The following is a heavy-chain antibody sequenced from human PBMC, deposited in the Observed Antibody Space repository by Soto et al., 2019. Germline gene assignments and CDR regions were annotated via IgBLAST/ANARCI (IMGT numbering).Heavy chain of an antibody. D-gene: IGHD3-3*01. CDR3: ARDLGYDFWSGYYMDV. CDR2: IYYSGST. J-gene: IGHJ6*03. CDR1: AGSISGGGYY. Sequence: TLSLTCTVSAGSISGGGYYWSWIRQHPGKGLEWIGYIYYSGSTYYNPSLKSRVTISVDTSKNQFSLKLSSVTAADTAVYYCARDLGYDFWSGYYMDVWGQGTTVPVSS. V-gene: IGHV4-31*03.